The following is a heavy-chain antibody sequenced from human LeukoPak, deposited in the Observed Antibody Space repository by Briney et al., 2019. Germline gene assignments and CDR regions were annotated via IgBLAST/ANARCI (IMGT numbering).Heavy chain of an antibody. CDR2: IYHSGST. CDR1: GGSISSGGYS. CDR3: ARQFTGYCSSTSCPYNWFDP. Sequence: SETLSLTCAVSGGSISSGGYSWSWIRQPPGKGLGWIGYIYHSGSTYYNPSLKSRVTISVDRSKNQFSLKLSSVTAADTAVYYCARQFTGYCSSTSCPYNWFDPWGQGTLVTVSS. D-gene: IGHD2-2*01. V-gene: IGHV4-30-2*01. J-gene: IGHJ5*02.